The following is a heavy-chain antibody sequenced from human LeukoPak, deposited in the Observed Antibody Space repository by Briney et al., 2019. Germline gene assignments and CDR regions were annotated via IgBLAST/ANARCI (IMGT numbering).Heavy chain of an antibody. CDR1: GGSISSGSYY. J-gene: IGHJ4*02. V-gene: IGHV4-61*02. CDR3: ARARPVYSYGFDY. D-gene: IGHD5-18*01. CDR2: IYTSGST. Sequence: SQTLSLTCTVSGGSISSGSYYWSWIRQPAGKGLEWIGRIYTSGSTNYNPSLKSRVTISVDTSKIQFSLKLSSVTAADTAVYYCARARPVYSYGFDYWGQGTLVTVSS.